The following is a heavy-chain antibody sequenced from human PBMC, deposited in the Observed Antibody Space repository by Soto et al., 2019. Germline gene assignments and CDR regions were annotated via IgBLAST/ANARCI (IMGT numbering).Heavy chain of an antibody. Sequence: PGGYLRLSCAASRFTLSSYAMTWVRQAPGKGLEWVSGISGSGGSTTYADSVKGRFTISRDNSKNTLYLQMNSLRAEDTAVYYCAKALGLERQGNFYFDYWGQGTLVTVSS. CDR1: RFTLSSYA. V-gene: IGHV3-23*01. D-gene: IGHD1-1*01. CDR2: ISGSGGST. CDR3: AKALGLERQGNFYFDY. J-gene: IGHJ4*02.